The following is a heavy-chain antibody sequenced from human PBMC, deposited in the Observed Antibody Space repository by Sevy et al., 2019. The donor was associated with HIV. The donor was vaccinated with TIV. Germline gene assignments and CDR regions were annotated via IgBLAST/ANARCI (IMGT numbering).Heavy chain of an antibody. CDR1: GFGFSGTW. D-gene: IGHD3-10*01. Sequence: GGSLRLSCAASGFGFSGTWMNWVRQAPGKGLEWVAIISPEGSRIDYEESVKGRLIISRDNANSSVSLQMNSLRVEDMGVDYCAKDRGWKTFDYWGQGALVTVSS. V-gene: IGHV3-7*04. J-gene: IGHJ4*02. CDR3: AKDRGWKTFDY. CDR2: ISPEGSRI.